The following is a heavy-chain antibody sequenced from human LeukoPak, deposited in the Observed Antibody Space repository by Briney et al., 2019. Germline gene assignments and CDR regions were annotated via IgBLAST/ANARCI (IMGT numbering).Heavy chain of an antibody. J-gene: IGHJ5*02. CDR1: GGSFRGYY. Sequence: SETLSLTCAVYGGSFRGYYWSWIRQPPGKGLEWFGEFNHSGRTNYNPSLKSRVTISLDTSKNQFSLKLSSVTAANTAVYYCARDRIVGSDYYDSSGYVVPRGFDPWGQGTLVTVPS. D-gene: IGHD3-22*01. CDR2: FNHSGRT. CDR3: ARDRIVGSDYYDSSGYVVPRGFDP. V-gene: IGHV4-34*01.